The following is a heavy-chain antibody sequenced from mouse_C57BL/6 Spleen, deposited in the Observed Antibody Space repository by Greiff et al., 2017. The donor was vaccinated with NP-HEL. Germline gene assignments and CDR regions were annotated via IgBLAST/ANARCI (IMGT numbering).Heavy chain of an antibody. D-gene: IGHD1-1*02. V-gene: IGHV5-6*01. Sequence: EVMLVESGGDLVKPGGSLKLSCAASGFTFSSYGMSWVRQTPDKRLEWVATISSGGSYNYYPDSVKGRFTISRDNAKNTLYLQMSSLKSDDTAMYYSASHGASLGYFDDWGTGTTVTVSS. J-gene: IGHJ1*03. CDR2: ISSGGSYN. CDR3: ASHGASLGYFDD. CDR1: GFTFSSYG.